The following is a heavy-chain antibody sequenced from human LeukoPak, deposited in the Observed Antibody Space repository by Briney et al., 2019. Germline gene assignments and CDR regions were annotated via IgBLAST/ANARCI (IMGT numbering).Heavy chain of an antibody. CDR3: AKARELGQWLAPEYFQH. CDR1: GFTFSSYA. J-gene: IGHJ1*01. Sequence: GGSLRLSCAASGFTFSSYAMSWVRQAPGKGLEWVSAISGSGGSTYYADSVKGRFTISRDNSKNTLYLQMNSLRAEDTAVYYCAKARELGQWLAPEYFQHWGQGTLVTVSS. CDR2: ISGSGGST. V-gene: IGHV3-23*01. D-gene: IGHD6-19*01.